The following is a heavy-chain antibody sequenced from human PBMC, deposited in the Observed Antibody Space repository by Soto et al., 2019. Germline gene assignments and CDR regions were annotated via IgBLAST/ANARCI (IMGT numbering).Heavy chain of an antibody. D-gene: IGHD6-6*01. CDR2: INHSGST. J-gene: IGHJ5*02. CDR1: GGSLSGYY. CDR3: ARGGSYGSIAARADWFDP. V-gene: IGHV4-34*01. Sequence: SETLSLTCAVYGGSLSGYYWSWIRQPPGKGLEWIGEINHSGSTNYNPSLKSRVTISVDTSKNQFSLKLSSVTAADTAVYYCARGGSYGSIAARADWFDPWGQGTLVTVSS.